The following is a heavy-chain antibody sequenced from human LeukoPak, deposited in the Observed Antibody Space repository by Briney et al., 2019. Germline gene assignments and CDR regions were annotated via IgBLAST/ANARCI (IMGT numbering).Heavy chain of an antibody. CDR3: AREGCSSTSCYYFDY. CDR1: GGSISSYH. Sequence: SETLSLTCTVSGGSISSYHWSWIRQPPGKGLEWIGFFYYSGSTNYNPSLKSRVTISVDTSKNQFSLKLSSVTAADTAVYYCAREGCSSTSCYYFDYWGQGTLVTVSS. J-gene: IGHJ4*02. V-gene: IGHV4-59*01. CDR2: FYYSGST. D-gene: IGHD2-2*01.